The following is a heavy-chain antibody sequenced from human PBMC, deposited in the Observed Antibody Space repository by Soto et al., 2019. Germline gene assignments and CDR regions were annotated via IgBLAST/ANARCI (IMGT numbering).Heavy chain of an antibody. CDR1: GYTFTSYG. V-gene: IGHV1-18*01. Sequence: GASVKVSCKASGYTFTSYGISWVRQAPGQGLEWMGWISAYNGNTNYAQKLQDRVTMTTDTSTSTAYMELRSLRSDDTAVYYCERDTVGSSSWQYYHYYGMDVWGQGTTVTVS. J-gene: IGHJ6*02. CDR3: ERDTVGSSSWQYYHYYGMDV. D-gene: IGHD6-13*01. CDR2: ISAYNGNT.